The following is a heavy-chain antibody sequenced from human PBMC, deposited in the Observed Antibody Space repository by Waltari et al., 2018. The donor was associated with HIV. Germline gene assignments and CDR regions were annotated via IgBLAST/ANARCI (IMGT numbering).Heavy chain of an antibody. Sequence: QVQLQESGPGLVKTSQTLSLTCTVSGGSISSSNYYWSWIRQPAGKGLEWIGRIFLTGNTNYTPSLRSRVSISMDPSKNQFSLKLNSVTAADTAVYYCARRYCGRACNDFYYFDLWGRGTLVTVSS. J-gene: IGHJ2*01. CDR1: GGSISSSNYY. CDR3: ARRYCGRACNDFYYFDL. D-gene: IGHD2-21*02. CDR2: IFLTGNT. V-gene: IGHV4-61*02.